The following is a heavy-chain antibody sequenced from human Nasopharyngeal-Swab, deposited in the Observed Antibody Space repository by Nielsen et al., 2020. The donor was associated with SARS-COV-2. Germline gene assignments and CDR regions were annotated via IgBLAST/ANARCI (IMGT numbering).Heavy chain of an antibody. V-gene: IGHV3-15*01. CDR2: IKSKTDGGTT. J-gene: IGHJ3*02. Sequence: GESLKISCAASGFTFSNAWMSWVRQAPGKGLEWVGRIKSKTDGGTTDYAAPVKGRFTISRDDSKNTLYLQMNSLRAEDTAVYYCARVPATVWSDAFDIWGQGTMVTVSS. D-gene: IGHD3-10*01. CDR3: ARVPATVWSDAFDI. CDR1: GFTFSNAW.